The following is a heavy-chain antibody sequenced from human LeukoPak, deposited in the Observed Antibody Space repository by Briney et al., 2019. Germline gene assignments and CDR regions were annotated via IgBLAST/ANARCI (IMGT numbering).Heavy chain of an antibody. CDR1: GGSISSSGHY. CDR2: IYYSGST. CDR3: ARIRDTAMVQYYYYYGMDV. Sequence: SETLSLTCIASGGSISSSGHYWGWIRQPPGKGLEWIGNIYYSGSTYYNPSLKSRVTISVDTSKNQFSLKLSSVTAADTALYYCARIRDTAMVQYYYYYGMDVWGQGTTVTVSS. V-gene: IGHV4-39*01. D-gene: IGHD5-18*01. J-gene: IGHJ6*02.